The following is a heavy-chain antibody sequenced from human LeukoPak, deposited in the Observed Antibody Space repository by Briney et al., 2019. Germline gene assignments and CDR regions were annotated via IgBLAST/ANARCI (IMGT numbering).Heavy chain of an antibody. CDR1: GFTFSSYG. V-gene: IGHV3-30*18. Sequence: GGSLRLSCAGSGFTFSSYGMHWVRQAPGKGLEWVAVISYDGSNKYYADSVKGRFTISRDNSKNTLYLQMNSLRAEDTAVYYCAKDHHSSGWFYFDYWGQGTLVTVSS. D-gene: IGHD6-19*01. CDR3: AKDHHSSGWFYFDY. J-gene: IGHJ4*02. CDR2: ISYDGSNK.